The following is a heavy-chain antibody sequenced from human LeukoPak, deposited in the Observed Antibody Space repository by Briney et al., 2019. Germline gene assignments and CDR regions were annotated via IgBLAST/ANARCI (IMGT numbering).Heavy chain of an antibody. D-gene: IGHD2-2*01. Sequence: SETLSLTCAVYGGSFSGYYWSWIRQPPGKGLEWIGEINHSGSTNYNPSLKSRVTISVDTSKNQFSLKLSSVTAADTAVYYCARSPIVVVPAAITDWGQGTMVTVSS. J-gene: IGHJ3*01. CDR2: INHSGST. CDR1: GGSFSGYY. V-gene: IGHV4-34*01. CDR3: ARSPIVVVPAAITD.